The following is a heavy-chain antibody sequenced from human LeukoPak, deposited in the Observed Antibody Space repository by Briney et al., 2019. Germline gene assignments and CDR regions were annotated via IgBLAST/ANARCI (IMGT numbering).Heavy chain of an antibody. V-gene: IGHV4-34*01. D-gene: IGHD4-11*01. CDR2: IYHSGST. Sequence: PSETLSLTCAVYGGSFSGYYWSWIRQPPGKGLEWIGSIYHSGSTYYNPSLKSRVTISVDTSKNQFSLKLSSVTAADTAVYYCARAADYSNSGDYWGQGTLVTVSS. CDR3: ARAADYSNSGDY. CDR1: GGSFSGYY. J-gene: IGHJ4*02.